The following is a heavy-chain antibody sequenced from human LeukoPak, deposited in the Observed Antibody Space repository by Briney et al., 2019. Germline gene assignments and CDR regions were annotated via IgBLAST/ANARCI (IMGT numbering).Heavy chain of an antibody. V-gene: IGHV4-39*01. D-gene: IGHD5-24*01. J-gene: IGHJ4*02. CDR3: ARPKDGYYFDY. Sequence: PSETLSLTCTVSGGSISSSSYYWGWIRQPPGKGLEWIGSIYYSGSTYYNPSLKSRVAISVDTSKNQFSLKLSSVTAADTAVYYCARPKDGYYFDYWGQGTLVTVSS. CDR2: IYYSGST. CDR1: GGSISSSSYY.